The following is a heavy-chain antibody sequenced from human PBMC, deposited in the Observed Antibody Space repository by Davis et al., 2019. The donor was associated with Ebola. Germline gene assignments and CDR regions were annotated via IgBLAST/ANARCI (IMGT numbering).Heavy chain of an antibody. CDR1: GFVSSDFS. Sequence: GESLKIFCAASGFVSSDFSMNWVRQAPGKGLEWITYITKGSDAIHYADSVKGRFTVSRDNAKNSVFLQMSSLRDEDSAVYYCARDRFFAFDFWSQGVHVSVSS. J-gene: IGHJ4*02. CDR3: ARDRFFAFDF. D-gene: IGHD3/OR15-3a*01. CDR2: ITKGSDAI. V-gene: IGHV3-48*02.